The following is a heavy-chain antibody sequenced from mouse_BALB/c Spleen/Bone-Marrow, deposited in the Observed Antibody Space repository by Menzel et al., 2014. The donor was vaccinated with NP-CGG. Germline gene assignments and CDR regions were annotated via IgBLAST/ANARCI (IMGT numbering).Heavy chain of an antibody. CDR3: AREDYDWFAY. J-gene: IGHJ3*01. Sequence: EVQLVESGGGLVQPGGSLKLSCAASGFTFSSYGMSWVRQTPDKRLELVATINSNGGSTYYPDSVKGRFTISRDNAKNTLYQQMSSLKSEDTAMYYCAREDYDWFAYWGQGTLVTVSA. CDR1: GFTFSSYG. CDR2: INSNGGST. D-gene: IGHD2-4*01. V-gene: IGHV5-6-3*01.